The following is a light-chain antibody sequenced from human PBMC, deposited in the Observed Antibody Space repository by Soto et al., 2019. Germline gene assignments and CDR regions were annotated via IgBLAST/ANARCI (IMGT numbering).Light chain of an antibody. CDR3: CSYVGSYTWV. CDR1: SSDVGGYNY. Sequence: QSALTQPRSVSGSPGQSVTISYTGTSSDVGGYNYVSWYQQHPGKAPKLMIYDVSKRPSGVPDRFSGSKSGNTASLTISGLQAEDEADYYCCSYVGSYTWVFGGGTKLTVL. V-gene: IGLV2-11*01. J-gene: IGLJ3*02. CDR2: DVS.